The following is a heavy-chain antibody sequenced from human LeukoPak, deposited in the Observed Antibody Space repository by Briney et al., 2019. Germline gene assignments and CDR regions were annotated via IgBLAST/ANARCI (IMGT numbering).Heavy chain of an antibody. J-gene: IGHJ3*02. CDR2: ISGSGGRT. Sequence: GGSLRLSCAASGFTFSNYDMSWVRQAPGKGLEWVSVISGSGGRTYYADSVKGRFTISRDNSKNTLYLQMNSLRAEDTAVYYCARDFDAFDIWGQGTMVTVSS. CDR3: ARDFDAFDI. V-gene: IGHV3-23*01. CDR1: GFTFSNYD.